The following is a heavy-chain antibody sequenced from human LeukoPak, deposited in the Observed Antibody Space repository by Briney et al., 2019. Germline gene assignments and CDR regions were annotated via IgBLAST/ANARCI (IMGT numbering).Heavy chain of an antibody. V-gene: IGHV3-21*01. J-gene: IGHJ4*02. CDR1: GFTFSSYT. Sequence: GGSLRLSCAASGFTFSSYTMHWIRQAPGKGLEWVSSISGSNSYIFYADSVKGRFTVFRDNAKDSLYLQMNSLRAEDTAVYYCARALTTLTYEGYWGQGTLVTVSS. D-gene: IGHD1-1*01. CDR3: ARALTTLTYEGY. CDR2: ISGSNSYI.